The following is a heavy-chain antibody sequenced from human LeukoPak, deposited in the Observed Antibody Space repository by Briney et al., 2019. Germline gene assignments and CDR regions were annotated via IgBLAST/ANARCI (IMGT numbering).Heavy chain of an antibody. CDR3: AREGSWGYYFDY. D-gene: IGHD2-15*01. Sequence: GGSLRLSCAASGFTFSSYAMHWVRQAPGKGLEWVAVISYDGSNKYYPDSVKGRFTISRDNSKNTLYLQMNSLRAEDTAVYYCAREGSWGYYFDYWGQGTLVTVPS. CDR1: GFTFSSYA. V-gene: IGHV3-30-3*01. J-gene: IGHJ4*02. CDR2: ISYDGSNK.